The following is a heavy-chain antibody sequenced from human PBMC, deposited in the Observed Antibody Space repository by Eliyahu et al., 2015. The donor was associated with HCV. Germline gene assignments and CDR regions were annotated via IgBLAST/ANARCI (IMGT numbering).Heavy chain of an antibody. D-gene: IGHD3-3*01. J-gene: IGHJ4*02. V-gene: IGHV3-15*01. CDR1: GFTFSNAW. Sequence: VQLVESGGGLVQPGGSLRLSCVAXGFTFSNAWMWWVRQAPGKGLEWVGRIKTKAEGETTDYAAPVKGRFTISRDDSKDTLYLLMNSLKTEDTAVYYCVRSFGIVNYFDYWGQGTLVTVSS. CDR2: IKTKAEGETT. CDR3: VRSFGIVNYFDY.